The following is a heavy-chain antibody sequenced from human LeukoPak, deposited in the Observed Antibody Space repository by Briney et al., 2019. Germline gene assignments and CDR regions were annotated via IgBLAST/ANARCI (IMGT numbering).Heavy chain of an antibody. J-gene: IGHJ4*02. Sequence: SVKVSCKPSGGTFSSYAISWVRQAPGQGLEWMGRIIHIFGTAIYAQKFQGRVTITADKATSTAYMELSRLRSEDTAVYYCARETFDYWGQGTLVTVSS. V-gene: IGHV1-69*06. CDR3: ARETFDY. CDR1: GGTFSSYA. CDR2: IIHIFGTA.